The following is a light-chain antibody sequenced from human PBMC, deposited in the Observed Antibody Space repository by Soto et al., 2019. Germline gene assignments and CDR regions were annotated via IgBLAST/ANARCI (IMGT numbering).Light chain of an antibody. CDR2: EGT. J-gene: IGLJ2*01. Sequence: QSVLTQPASVSGSPGQSLTISCIETTSDFGTKKFFSWYQQQPGKAPKLIIYEGTKRPSGVSSRFSGSKSGNTASLTVSGLQSDDEADYFCCLYTSFFSFFGGGTKLTVL. CDR1: TSDFGTKKF. V-gene: IGLV2-23*01. CDR3: CLYTSFFSF.